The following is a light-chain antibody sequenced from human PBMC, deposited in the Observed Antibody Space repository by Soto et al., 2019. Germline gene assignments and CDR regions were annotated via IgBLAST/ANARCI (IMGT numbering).Light chain of an antibody. CDR3: QSYDSRLSGYV. CDR1: SSNIGAGYD. J-gene: IGLJ1*01. V-gene: IGLV1-40*01. Sequence: QSVLTQPPSVSGAPGQRVTIYCTGSSSNIGAGYDVHWYMQLPGTAPKLLVYTNNNRPSGVPDRFSGSKSGTSASLAITGLQAEDEADYYCQSYDSRLSGYVFGSGTKVTVL. CDR2: TNN.